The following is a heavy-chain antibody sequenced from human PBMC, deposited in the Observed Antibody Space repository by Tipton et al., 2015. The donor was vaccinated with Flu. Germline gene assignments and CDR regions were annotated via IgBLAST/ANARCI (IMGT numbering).Heavy chain of an antibody. Sequence: TLSLTCAVSGGSISSGDYCWSWIRQPPGKGLEWIGYIYHSGITYYNPSLKSRVSVSVDRSKNQFSLRLSSVTAADTAVYFCARDPSLGMPEYFDSWGQGTLVTVSS. CDR2: IYHSGIT. J-gene: IGHJ4*02. CDR3: ARDPSLGMPEYFDS. CDR1: GGSISSGDYC. V-gene: IGHV4-30-2*01. D-gene: IGHD2-2*01.